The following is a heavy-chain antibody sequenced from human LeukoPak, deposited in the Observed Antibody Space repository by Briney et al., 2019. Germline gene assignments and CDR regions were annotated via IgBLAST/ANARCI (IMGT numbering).Heavy chain of an antibody. J-gene: IGHJ6*02. D-gene: IGHD2-15*01. CDR1: GYTFTSYY. V-gene: IGHV1-46*01. CDR2: INPSGGST. CDR3: ARDHVREGYCSGGSCYSYYYYGMDV. Sequence: GASVKVSCKASGYTFTSYYMHWVRQAPGQGLEWMGIINPSGGSTSYAQKFQGRVTMTRDTSTSTVYMELSSLRSEDTAVYYCARDHVREGYCSGGSCYSYYYYGMDVWGQGTTVTVSS.